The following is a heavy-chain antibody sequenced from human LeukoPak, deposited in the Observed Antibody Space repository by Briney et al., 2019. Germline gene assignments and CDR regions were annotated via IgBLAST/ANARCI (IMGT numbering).Heavy chain of an antibody. D-gene: IGHD1-26*01. Sequence: ASVKVSCKASGYTFTGYYMHWVRQAPGQGLEWMGWINPKSGGTNYAQKLQGRVTMTTDTSTSTAYMELRSLRSDDTAVYYCARVVGATDWFDPWGQGTLVTVSS. J-gene: IGHJ5*02. CDR1: GYTFTGYY. CDR2: INPKSGGT. CDR3: ARVVGATDWFDP. V-gene: IGHV1-2*02.